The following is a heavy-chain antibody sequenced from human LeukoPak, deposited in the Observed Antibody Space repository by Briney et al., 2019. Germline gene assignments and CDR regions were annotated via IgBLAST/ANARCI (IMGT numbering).Heavy chain of an antibody. V-gene: IGHV1-69*04. D-gene: IGHD2-8*01. CDR2: IIPILGIA. J-gene: IGHJ3*02. CDR3: ASGGRPPPVGMVYALIRSMDAFDI. CDR1: GGTFSSYA. Sequence: SVKVSCKASGGTFSSYAISWVRQAPGQGLEWMGRIIPILGIANYAQKFQGRVTITADKSTSTAYMELSSLRSENTAVYYCASGGRPPPVGMVYALIRSMDAFDIWGQGTMVTVSS.